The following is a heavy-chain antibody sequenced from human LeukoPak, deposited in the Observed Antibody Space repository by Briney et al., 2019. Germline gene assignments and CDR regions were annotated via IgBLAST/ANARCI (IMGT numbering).Heavy chain of an antibody. CDR1: GFTFSSYA. Sequence: GGSLRLSCAASGFTFSSYAMTWVRQAPGKGLEWVSAISGSGDSTYYADSVKGRFTISRDNSKNTLYLQMNSLKAEDTAVYYCARDRGNWFDPWGQGTLVTVSS. CDR3: ARDRGNWFDP. J-gene: IGHJ5*02. V-gene: IGHV3-23*01. CDR2: ISGSGDST.